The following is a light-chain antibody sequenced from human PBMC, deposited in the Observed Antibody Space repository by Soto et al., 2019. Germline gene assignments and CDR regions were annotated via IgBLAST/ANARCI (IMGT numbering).Light chain of an antibody. CDR1: SSNIGAGYD. V-gene: IGLV1-40*01. J-gene: IGLJ1*01. Sequence: QSALTKPPSLNGVPGQRVTISCTGSSSNIGAGYDVHWYQQLPGTAPKLLIYGNSNRPSGVPDRFSGSKSGTSASLAITGLQAEDEADYYCQSYDSSLSGSYVFGTGTKVTVL. CDR2: GNS. CDR3: QSYDSSLSGSYV.